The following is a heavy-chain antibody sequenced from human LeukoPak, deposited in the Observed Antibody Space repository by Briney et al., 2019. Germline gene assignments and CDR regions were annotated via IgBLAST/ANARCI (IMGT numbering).Heavy chain of an antibody. J-gene: IGHJ4*02. CDR3: ARDSLGLMGAIDY. V-gene: IGHV1-18*01. Sequence: ASVKVSCKASGYTFTSYGISWVRQAPGQGLEWVGWISAYNGNTNYAQKLQGRVTKTTDTSTSTAYMEVRSLRSDDTAVYYCARDSLGLMGAIDYWGQGTLVTVSS. CDR1: GYTFTSYG. D-gene: IGHD2-8*01. CDR2: ISAYNGNT.